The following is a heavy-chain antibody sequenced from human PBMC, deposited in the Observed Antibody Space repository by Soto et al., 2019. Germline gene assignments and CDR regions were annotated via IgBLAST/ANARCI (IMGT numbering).Heavy chain of an antibody. D-gene: IGHD6-19*01. Sequence: GSGPTLVNPTQTLTLTCTFSGFSLSTSGVGVGWIRQPPGKALEWLALIYWDDGKRYSPSLKSRLTITKDTSKNQVVLTMTNMDPVDTATYYCAHSLEYSSGSNWFDPWGQGTLVTVSS. J-gene: IGHJ5*02. CDR3: AHSLEYSSGSNWFDP. CDR1: GFSLSTSGVG. CDR2: IYWDDGK. V-gene: IGHV2-5*02.